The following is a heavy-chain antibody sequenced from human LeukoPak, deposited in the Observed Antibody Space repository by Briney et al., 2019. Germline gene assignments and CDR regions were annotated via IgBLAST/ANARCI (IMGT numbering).Heavy chain of an antibody. CDR1: GFTFSNAW. J-gene: IGHJ4*02. CDR2: IKSKTDGATT. V-gene: IGHV3-15*01. Sequence: GGSLRLSCAASGFTFSNAWMTWVRQAPGKGLEWGGRIKSKTDGATTDYAAPVKGRFTISRDDSKNTLYLQMNSLKIEDTAVYYCTIELRWESAGEFDFWGQGTLVTVSS. CDR3: TIELRWESAGEFDF. D-gene: IGHD1-26*01.